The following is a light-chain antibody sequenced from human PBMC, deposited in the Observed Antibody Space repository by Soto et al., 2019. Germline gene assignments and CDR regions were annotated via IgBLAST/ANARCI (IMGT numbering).Light chain of an antibody. CDR2: AAS. Sequence: DIQMTQSPSSLSASVGDRVTITCRASQFVSNYLNWYQQNPGKAPNLLIYAASSLQSGVPSRFSGSGSGTDFTLTISSLQPEDFATYYCQQLNSYPPSITFGQGTRLEIK. J-gene: IGKJ5*01. CDR3: QQLNSYPPSIT. V-gene: IGKV1-17*01. CDR1: QFVSNY.